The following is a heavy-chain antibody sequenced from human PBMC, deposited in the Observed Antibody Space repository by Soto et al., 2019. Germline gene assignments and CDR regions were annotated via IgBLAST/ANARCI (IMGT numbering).Heavy chain of an antibody. CDR3: ARDASDPTSITIFYYYYGMDV. J-gene: IGHJ6*02. CDR2: MSANNGNT. Sequence: ASVKVSCKASGYTFTSYDINWVRQATGQGLEWMGWMSANNGNTDYAQKLQGRVTMTTDTSTSTAYMELRSLRSDDTAVYYCARDASDPTSITIFYYYYGMDVWGQGTTVTVSS. D-gene: IGHD3-9*01. CDR1: GYTFTSYD. V-gene: IGHV1-18*01.